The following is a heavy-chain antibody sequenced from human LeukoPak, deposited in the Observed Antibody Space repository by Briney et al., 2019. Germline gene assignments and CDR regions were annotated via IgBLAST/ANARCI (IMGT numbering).Heavy chain of an antibody. CDR1: GFTFSDYY. D-gene: IGHD5-12*01. J-gene: IGHJ6*02. V-gene: IGHV3-11*01. CDR3: ARDSRYSGYDLDLLNYYYGMDV. Sequence: GGSLRLSCAASGFTFSDYYMSWIRQAPGKGLEWVSYISSSGSTIYYADPVKGRFTISRDNAKNSLYLQMNSLRAEDAAVYYCARDSRYSGYDLDLLNYYYGMDVWGQGTTVTVSS. CDR2: ISSSGSTI.